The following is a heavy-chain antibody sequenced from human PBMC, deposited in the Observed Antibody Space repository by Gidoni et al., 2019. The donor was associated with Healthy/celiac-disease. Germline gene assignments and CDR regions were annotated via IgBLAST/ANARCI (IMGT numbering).Heavy chain of an antibody. CDR1: GFTFDVYA. CDR3: AKDVYDSSGYSMWGIVD. J-gene: IGHJ4*02. D-gene: IGHD3-22*01. V-gene: IGHV3-9*01. CDR2: ISWNSGSI. Sequence: EVQLVESGGGLVQPGRSLRLSCAASGFTFDVYAMHWVRQAPGTGLEWVSGISWNSGSIGYADSVKGRFTISRDNAKNSLYLQMNSLRAEDTALYYCAKDVYDSSGYSMWGIVDWGQGTLVTVSS.